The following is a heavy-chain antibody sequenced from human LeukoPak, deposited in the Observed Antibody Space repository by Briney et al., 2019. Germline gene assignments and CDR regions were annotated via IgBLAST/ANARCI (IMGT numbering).Heavy chain of an antibody. Sequence: GGSLRLSCAASGFTFSSYAMSWVRQAPGKGLEWVSAISGSGGSTYYADSVKGRFTISRDNSKNTLYLQMNSLRAEDTAVYYRAKSDFWSGYYIDYWGQGTLVTVSS. CDR1: GFTFSSYA. J-gene: IGHJ4*02. CDR3: AKSDFWSGYYIDY. CDR2: ISGSGGST. V-gene: IGHV3-23*01. D-gene: IGHD3-3*01.